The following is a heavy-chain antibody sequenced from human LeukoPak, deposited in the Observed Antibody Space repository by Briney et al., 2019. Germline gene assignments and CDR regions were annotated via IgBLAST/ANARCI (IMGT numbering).Heavy chain of an antibody. V-gene: IGHV1-46*01. Sequence: GASVTLSCKASVYTFTSYYMHWVRQATGQGPEWVGIINPSGGSTSYAQKFQGRVTMTRDTSTSTVYMELSSLRSEDTAVYYCATMVSHPYYYYYMDVWGKGTTVTISS. CDR1: VYTFTSYY. J-gene: IGHJ6*03. D-gene: IGHD3-10*01. CDR3: ATMVSHPYYYYYMDV. CDR2: INPSGGST.